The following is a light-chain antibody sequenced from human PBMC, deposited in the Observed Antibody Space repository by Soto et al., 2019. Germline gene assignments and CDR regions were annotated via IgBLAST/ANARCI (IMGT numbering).Light chain of an antibody. CDR3: QTWGTGLLV. Sequence: QSALTQPASVSGSPGQSITISCTGTNSDIGAYKYVSWYQHHQGKAPKLVIYEVNNRPSGTSNRFSGSKSGNTASLTISSLQSEDEADYYCQTWGTGLLVFGGGTKLTVL. CDR1: NSDIGAYKY. J-gene: IGLJ3*02. CDR2: EVN. V-gene: IGLV2-14*01.